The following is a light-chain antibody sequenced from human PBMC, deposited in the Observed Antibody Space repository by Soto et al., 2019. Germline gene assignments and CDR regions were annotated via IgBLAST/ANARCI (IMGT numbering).Light chain of an antibody. V-gene: IGLV2-14*01. CDR2: EVT. CDR1: NSDVGTYNY. J-gene: IGLJ2*01. Sequence: QSALAQPPSASGSPGQSVTITCTGTNSDVGTYNYVSWYQQFPGKVPKLLIYEVTYRPSGVSARFSGSKSGSTASLTISGLQAEDEADYYCSSYSTTSSPHVLFGGGTKLTVL. CDR3: SSYSTTSSPHVL.